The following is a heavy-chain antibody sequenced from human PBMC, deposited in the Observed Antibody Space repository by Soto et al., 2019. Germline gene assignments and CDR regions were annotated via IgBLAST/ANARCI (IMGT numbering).Heavy chain of an antibody. D-gene: IGHD6-6*01. V-gene: IGHV1-69*13. CDR3: AITRTISSRPSMTYNYYGMDV. CDR1: GGTFSSYA. Sequence: GASVKVSCKASGGTFSSYAISWVRQAPGQGLEWMGGIIPIFGTANYAQKFQGRVTITADASTSTAYMELSSLRSEDTAVYYCAITRTISSRPSMTYNYYGMDVWGQGTTVTVSS. J-gene: IGHJ6*02. CDR2: IIPIFGTA.